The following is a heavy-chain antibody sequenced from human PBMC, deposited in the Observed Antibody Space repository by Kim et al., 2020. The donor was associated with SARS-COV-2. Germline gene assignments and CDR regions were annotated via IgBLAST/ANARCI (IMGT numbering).Heavy chain of an antibody. V-gene: IGHV1-69*13. J-gene: IGHJ4*02. D-gene: IGHD6-6*01. CDR1: GDNFNIYV. Sequence: SVKVSCKASGDNFNIYVIAWVRQVPGHGLEWMGDIIPVFGTVNYAPKFQGRVTITADESTNTAYMELSSLKSDDTAVYYCAREWQLVLDHWGQGSLVTV. CDR3: AREWQLVLDH. CDR2: IIPVFGTV.